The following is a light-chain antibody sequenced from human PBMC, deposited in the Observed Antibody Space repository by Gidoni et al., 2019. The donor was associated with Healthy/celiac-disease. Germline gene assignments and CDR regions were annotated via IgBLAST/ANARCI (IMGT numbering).Light chain of an antibody. CDR1: QSVLYSSNNKNY. V-gene: IGKV4-1*01. J-gene: IGKJ2*01. CDR2: WAS. CDR3: QQYYSTPLT. Sequence: VITQSPDPLAVSLCERATINFNSSQSVLYSSNNKNYLAWYQQKPGQPPKLLIYWASTRESGVPDRFSGSGSGTDFTLTISSLQAEDVAVYYCQQYYSTPLTFGQGTKLEIK.